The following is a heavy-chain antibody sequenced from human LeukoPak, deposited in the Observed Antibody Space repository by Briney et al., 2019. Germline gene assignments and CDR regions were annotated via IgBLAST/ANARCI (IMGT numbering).Heavy chain of an antibody. D-gene: IGHD1-26*01. V-gene: IGHV1-46*01. CDR2: INPSGGST. CDR3: ARESRGAGVYYHYMDV. Sequence: ASVKVSCKASGYTFTSYYMHWVRQAPGQGLEWMGIINPSGGSTSYAQKFQGRVTMTRDMSTSTVYMELSSLRSEDTAVYYCARESRGAGVYYHYMDVWGKGTTVTVSS. J-gene: IGHJ6*03. CDR1: GYTFTSYY.